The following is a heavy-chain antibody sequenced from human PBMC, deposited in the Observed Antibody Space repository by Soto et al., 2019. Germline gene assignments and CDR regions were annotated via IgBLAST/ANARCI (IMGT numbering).Heavy chain of an antibody. Sequence: ASVKVSCKASGYTFTGYYMHWVRQAPGQGLEWMGWINPNSGGTNYAQKFQGWVTMTRATSISTAYMELSRLSSDDAAVDYCARGGGLEMATIIDYWGQGTLVTVSS. D-gene: IGHD5-12*01. J-gene: IGHJ4*02. CDR3: ARGGGLEMATIIDY. CDR1: GYTFTGYY. CDR2: INPNSGGT. V-gene: IGHV1-2*04.